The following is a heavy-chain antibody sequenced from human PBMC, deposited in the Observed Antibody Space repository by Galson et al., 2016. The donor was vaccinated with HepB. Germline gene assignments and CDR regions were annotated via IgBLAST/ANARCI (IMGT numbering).Heavy chain of an antibody. CDR3: AKVGFCNGAACPLEY. D-gene: IGHD2-15*01. V-gene: IGHV3-23*01. Sequence: SLRLSCAASGFTFSDYAISWVRQAPGKGLEWVSAISDRGDIPYYADSVKGRFTISRDNSKRTLFLQMNSLRVEDTAVYYCAKVGFCNGAACPLEYWGQGTLVAVSS. CDR1: GFTFSDYA. CDR2: ISDRGDIP. J-gene: IGHJ4*02.